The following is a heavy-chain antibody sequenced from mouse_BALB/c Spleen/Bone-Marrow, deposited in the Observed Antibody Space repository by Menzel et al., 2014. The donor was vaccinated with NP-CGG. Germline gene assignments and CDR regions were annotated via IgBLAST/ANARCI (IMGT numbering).Heavy chain of an antibody. CDR1: GFTFSSYG. CDR3: ARHDYDEENFDY. D-gene: IGHD2-4*01. J-gene: IGHJ2*01. CDR2: ISSGGSYT. Sequence: EVQGVESGGDLVKPGGSLKLSCAAPGFTFSSYGMSWVRQTPDKRLEWVATISSGGSYTYYPDSVKGRFTISRDNAKNTLYLQMSSLKSEDTAMYYCARHDYDEENFDYWGQGTTLTVSS. V-gene: IGHV5-6*01.